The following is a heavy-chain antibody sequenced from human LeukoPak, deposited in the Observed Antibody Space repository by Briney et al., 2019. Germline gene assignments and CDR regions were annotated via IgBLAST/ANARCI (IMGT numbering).Heavy chain of an antibody. CDR3: AKERSPSRDYNGVDV. V-gene: IGHV3-23*01. CDR2: ISGSGGST. CDR1: GFTFSSYA. J-gene: IGHJ6*02. Sequence: QPGGSLRLSCAASGFTFSSYAVSWVRQAPGKGLEWVSAISGSGGSTYYADSVKGRFTISRDNSKITVSLQMSSLRPEDTAVYYCAKERSPSRDYNGVDVWGQGATITVSS.